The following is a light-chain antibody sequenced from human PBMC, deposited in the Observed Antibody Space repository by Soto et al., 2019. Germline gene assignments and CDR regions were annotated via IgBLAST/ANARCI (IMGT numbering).Light chain of an antibody. Sequence: QSALTQPASVSGSPGQSITISCTGTSGDVGAYNYVSWYQHHQGRAPKLMIFDVIYRPSGVSSRFSGSKSGNTASLTISGLQAEDEADYYCSSYTTSSTLVVFGGGTKLTVL. V-gene: IGLV2-14*03. J-gene: IGLJ2*01. CDR2: DVI. CDR3: SSYTTSSTLVV. CDR1: SGDVGAYNY.